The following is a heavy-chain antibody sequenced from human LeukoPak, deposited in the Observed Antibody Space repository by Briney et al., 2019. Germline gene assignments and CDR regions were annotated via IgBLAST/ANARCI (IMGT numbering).Heavy chain of an antibody. CDR3: ARERGDSGWYDFDY. V-gene: IGHV4-31*03. CDR2: IYYSGST. CDR1: GGSISSGDFY. J-gene: IGHJ4*02. D-gene: IGHD6-19*01. Sequence: SQTLSLTCTVSGGSISSGDFYWSWIRQHPGKGLEWIGYIYYSGSTNYNPSLKSRVTISVDTSKNQFSLKLSSVTAADTAVYYCARERGDSGWYDFDYWGQGTLVTASS.